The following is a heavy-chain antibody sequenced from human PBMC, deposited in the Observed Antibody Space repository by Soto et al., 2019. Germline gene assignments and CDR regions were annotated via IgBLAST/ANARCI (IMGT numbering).Heavy chain of an antibody. CDR2: ISYDGGNQ. V-gene: IGHV3-30-3*01. CDR3: ARGPITQTSFIDH. Sequence: GGSLRLSCEASGFTFSSYPMHWVRQAPGKGLEWVTVISYDGGNQYYADSVKGRFTISRDSSKDTLYLQMHSLRSDDTAVYFCARGPITQTSFIDHWGQGTLVTVSS. CDR1: GFTFSSYP. J-gene: IGHJ4*02. D-gene: IGHD1-20*01.